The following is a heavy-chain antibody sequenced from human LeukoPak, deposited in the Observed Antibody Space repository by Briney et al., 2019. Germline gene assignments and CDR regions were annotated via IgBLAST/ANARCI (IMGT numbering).Heavy chain of an antibody. Sequence: ASVKVSCKASGYTFTSYGISWVRQAPGQGLEWMGRISAYNGNTNYAQKLQGRVTMTTDTSTSTAYMELRSLRSDDTAVYYCARGATVTKIYYQYGMDVWGQGTTVIVSS. V-gene: IGHV1-18*01. CDR3: ARGATVTKIYYQYGMDV. J-gene: IGHJ6*02. CDR1: GYTFTSYG. D-gene: IGHD4-17*01. CDR2: ISAYNGNT.